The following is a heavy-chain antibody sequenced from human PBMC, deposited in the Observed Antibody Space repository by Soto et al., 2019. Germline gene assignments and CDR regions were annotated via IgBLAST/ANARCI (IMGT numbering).Heavy chain of an antibody. CDR2: IYSGGYT. Sequence: EVQLVESGGGLIQPGGSLRLSCAVSGFTVSNNYMSWVRQAPGKGLEGVSVIYSGGYTAYGDSVKGRFTISRDNSKNTLYCQRNSQGAEAPAVFSWATAPGGGGYWGQGTLVTVSS. CDR1: GFTVSNNY. V-gene: IGHV3-53*01. D-gene: IGHD3-10*01. CDR3: ATAPGGGGY. J-gene: IGHJ4*02.